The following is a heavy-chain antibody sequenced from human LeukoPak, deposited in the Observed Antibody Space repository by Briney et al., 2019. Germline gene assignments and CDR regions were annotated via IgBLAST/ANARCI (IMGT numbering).Heavy chain of an antibody. CDR1: GYTFDDYA. CDR3: AKDMDDILTGVDY. CDR2: ISWNSGSI. V-gene: IGHV3-9*01. Sequence: GGSLRLSCAASGYTFDDYAMHWVRQAPGKGLEWVSGISWNSGSIGYADSVKGRFTTSRDNAKNSLYLQMNSLRAEDTALYYCAKDMDDILTGVDYWGQGTLVTVSS. J-gene: IGHJ4*02. D-gene: IGHD3-9*01.